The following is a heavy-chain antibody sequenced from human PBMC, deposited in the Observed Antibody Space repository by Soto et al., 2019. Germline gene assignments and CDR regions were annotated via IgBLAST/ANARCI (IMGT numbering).Heavy chain of an antibody. V-gene: IGHV3-23*01. CDR3: VKEGSGWDSRGSFDF. J-gene: IGHJ3*01. CDR2: IGRTNNT. D-gene: IGHD6-19*01. CDR1: GFTFSNSA. Sequence: PGGSLRLSCAASGFTFSNSAMTWVRQALGKGPEWVSSIGRTNNTHYADSVKGRFAISRDNSQNTLYLQMNSLTAEDTAVYYCVKEGSGWDSRGSFDFWGRGTMVTVSS.